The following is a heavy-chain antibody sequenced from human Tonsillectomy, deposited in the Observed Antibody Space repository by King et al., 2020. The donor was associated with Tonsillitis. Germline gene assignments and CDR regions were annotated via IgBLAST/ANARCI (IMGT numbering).Heavy chain of an antibody. CDR3: ARSDVVPAAIFDY. Sequence: VQLVESGAEVKKPGASVQVSCKASGYTFTGYYMHWVRQAPGQGLEWMGWINPNSGATNYAQKFQGRVTMTRDTSISTAYMELSRLRSDDTAVDYGARSDVVPAAIFDYWGQGTLVTVSS. CDR2: INPNSGAT. D-gene: IGHD2-2*01. CDR1: GYTFTGYY. V-gene: IGHV1-2*02. J-gene: IGHJ4*02.